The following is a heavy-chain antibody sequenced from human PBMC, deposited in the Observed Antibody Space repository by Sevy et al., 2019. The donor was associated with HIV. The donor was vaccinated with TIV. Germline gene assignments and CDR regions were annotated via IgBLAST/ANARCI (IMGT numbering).Heavy chain of an antibody. V-gene: IGHV3-7*01. CDR1: GFIFSSYW. CDR3: ARWDV. J-gene: IGHJ6*04. Sequence: GGSLRLSCAASGFIFSSYWMNWVRQAPGKGLEWVANIKEDGSDKYYVDSVKGRFTISRDNAQNSLYLEMNSLRAEDTAVYYCARWDVWGKATTVTVSS. CDR2: IKEDGSDK.